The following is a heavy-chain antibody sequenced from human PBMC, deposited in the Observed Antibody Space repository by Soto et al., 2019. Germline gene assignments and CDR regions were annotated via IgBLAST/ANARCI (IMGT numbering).Heavy chain of an antibody. Sequence: GGSLRLSCAASGFTFSSYAMHWVRQAPGKGLEWVAVISYDGRNKYYADSVKGRFTISRDNSKNTLYLQMNSLRAEDTAVYYCARDVVTAPIYYYYGMXVWGQGTTVTVSS. CDR1: GFTFSSYA. CDR3: ARDVVTAPIYYYYGMXV. V-gene: IGHV3-30-3*01. J-gene: IGHJ6*02. CDR2: ISYDGRNK. D-gene: IGHD2-21*02.